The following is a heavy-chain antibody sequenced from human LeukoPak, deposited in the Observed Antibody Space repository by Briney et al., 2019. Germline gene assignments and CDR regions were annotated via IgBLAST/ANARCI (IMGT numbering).Heavy chain of an antibody. V-gene: IGHV4-34*01. D-gene: IGHD2-15*01. CDR1: GGSFSGYY. CDR3: ARVCSGGSCYPGTAQ. J-gene: IGHJ4*02. Sequence: SETLSLTCAVYGGSFSGYYWSWIRQPPGKGLEWIGGINHSGSTNYNPSLKSRVTISVDTSKNQFSLKLSSVTAADTAVYYCARVCSGGSCYPGTAQWGQGTLVTVSS. CDR2: INHSGST.